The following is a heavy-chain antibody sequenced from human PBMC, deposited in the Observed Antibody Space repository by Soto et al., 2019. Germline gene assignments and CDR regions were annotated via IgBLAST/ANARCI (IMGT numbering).Heavy chain of an antibody. CDR3: AKVWPSRGWLLNY. Sequence: QPGGSLRLSCAASGFTFSSNAMSWARQAPGKGLEWVSGISGSGGRTYYADSVKGRFTISRDNSKNTLFLQMNSLRAEDTAIYYYAKVWPSRGWLLNYWGQETLVTVSS. CDR2: ISGSGGRT. J-gene: IGHJ4*02. D-gene: IGHD6-19*01. CDR1: GFTFSSNA. V-gene: IGHV3-23*01.